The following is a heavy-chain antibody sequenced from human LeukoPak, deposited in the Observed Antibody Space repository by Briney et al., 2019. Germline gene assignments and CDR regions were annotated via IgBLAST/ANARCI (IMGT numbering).Heavy chain of an antibody. CDR3: AREGMVRGVPDAFDL. D-gene: IGHD3-10*01. V-gene: IGHV3-7*01. J-gene: IGHJ3*01. Sequence: GGSLRLSCAASGFTFSSYWMDWVRQVPGKGPEWVAIIKQDGIEKYFLGSVKGRFAISRDNAKDLLYLQMTSLRVEDTAVYYCAREGMVRGVPDAFDLWGQGTMVTVSS. CDR2: IKQDGIEK. CDR1: GFTFSSYW.